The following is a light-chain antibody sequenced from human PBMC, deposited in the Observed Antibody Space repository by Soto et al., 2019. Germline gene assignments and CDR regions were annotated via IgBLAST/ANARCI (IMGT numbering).Light chain of an antibody. CDR3: QQYGGSPAIT. V-gene: IGKV3-20*01. CDR1: QRLSASD. CDR2: GAS. J-gene: IGKJ5*01. Sequence: EIVLTQSPGTLSLSPGERATLSCRASQRLSASDIAWYQQKPGQAPRLLIYGASSRATGIPDRFRGSGSGTDFTLTISRLEPEDFAVYYCQQYGGSPAITFGQGTRLEIK.